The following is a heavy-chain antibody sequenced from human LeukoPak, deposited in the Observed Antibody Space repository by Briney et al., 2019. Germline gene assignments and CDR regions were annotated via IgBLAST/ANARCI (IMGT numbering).Heavy chain of an antibody. V-gene: IGHV1-18*01. CDR2: ISAYNGNT. CDR3: ARVKYSGYDWGSYFDY. D-gene: IGHD5-12*01. J-gene: IGHJ4*02. CDR1: GYTFTSYG. Sequence: ASVKVSCKASGYTFTSYGISWVRQAPGQGLEWMGWISAYNGNTNYAQKLQGRVTMTTDTSTSTAYMELRSLRSDDTAVYYCARVKYSGYDWGSYFDYWGQGTLVTVSS.